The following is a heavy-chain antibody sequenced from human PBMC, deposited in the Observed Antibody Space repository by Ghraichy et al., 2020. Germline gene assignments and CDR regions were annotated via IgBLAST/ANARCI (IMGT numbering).Heavy chain of an antibody. CDR3: ARAAYGDYGPLVYYFDY. J-gene: IGHJ4*02. Sequence: GGSLRLSCAASGLTFSSYGMHWVRQAPGKGLEWVAVIWYDGSNKYYADSVKGRFTISRDNSKNTLYLQMNSLRAEDTAVYYCARAAYGDYGPLVYYFDYWGQGTLVTVSS. D-gene: IGHD4-17*01. CDR2: IWYDGSNK. V-gene: IGHV3-33*01. CDR1: GLTFSSYG.